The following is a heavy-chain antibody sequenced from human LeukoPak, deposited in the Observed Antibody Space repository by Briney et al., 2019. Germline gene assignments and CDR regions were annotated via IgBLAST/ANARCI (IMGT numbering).Heavy chain of an antibody. Sequence: GESLKISCQGSGYSFTDYWIGWVRQMPGKGLEWMGIIYPGDSDTRYNPSFQGQVTISADKSIRTAYLQWSSLKASDTAMYYCARLRWPRGGRSSFDYWGQGALVTVSS. CDR3: ARLRWPRGGRSSFDY. CDR2: IYPGDSDT. V-gene: IGHV5-51*01. J-gene: IGHJ4*02. CDR1: GYSFTDYW. D-gene: IGHD4-23*01.